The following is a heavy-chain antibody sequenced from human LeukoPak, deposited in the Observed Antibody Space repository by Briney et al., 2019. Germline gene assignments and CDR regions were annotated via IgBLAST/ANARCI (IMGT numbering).Heavy chain of an antibody. Sequence: GGSLRLSCAASGFTFDDYAVHWVRQAPGKGLEGVSGISWNSGSIGYADSMKGRFTISRDNAKNSLYLQMNSLRAEDTALYYCAKDMGSGWYGTYNWFDPWGQGTLVTVSS. D-gene: IGHD6-19*01. CDR1: GFTFDDYA. V-gene: IGHV3-9*01. J-gene: IGHJ5*02. CDR3: AKDMGSGWYGTYNWFDP. CDR2: ISWNSGSI.